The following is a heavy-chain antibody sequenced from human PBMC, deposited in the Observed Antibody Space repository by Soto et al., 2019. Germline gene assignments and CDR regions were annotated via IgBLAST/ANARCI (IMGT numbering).Heavy chain of an antibody. D-gene: IGHD2-21*02. V-gene: IGHV4-59*01. Sequence: PSETLSLTRSVSGGSISSFYWSWIRQPPGKGLEWIGFIYKSGITNYNPSLKSRVTISVDMSKDQFSLKLRSVAAADTAVYYCARAPAYCGGDCFYFDYWGQGTLVTVSS. J-gene: IGHJ4*02. CDR3: ARAPAYCGGDCFYFDY. CDR2: IYKSGIT. CDR1: GGSISSFY.